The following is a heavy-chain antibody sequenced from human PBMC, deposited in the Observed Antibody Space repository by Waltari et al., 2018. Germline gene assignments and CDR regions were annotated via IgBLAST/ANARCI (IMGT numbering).Heavy chain of an antibody. CDR3: ASGGYCSSTSCYTYTVFDY. Sequence: QVQLVESGGGVVQPGRSLRLSCAASAFTFSSYGMHWVRQAQARGLEWVAVIWYDGSNKYYADSVKGRFTISRDNSKNTLYLQMNSLRAEDTAVYYCASGGYCSSTSCYTYTVFDYWGQGTLVTVSS. CDR2: IWYDGSNK. J-gene: IGHJ4*02. CDR1: AFTFSSYG. V-gene: IGHV3-33*01. D-gene: IGHD2-2*02.